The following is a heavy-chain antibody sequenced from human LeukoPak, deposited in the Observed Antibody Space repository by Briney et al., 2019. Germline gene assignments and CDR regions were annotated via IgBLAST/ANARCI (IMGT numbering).Heavy chain of an antibody. CDR1: GFTFRSFW. J-gene: IGHJ6*02. Sequence: HPGGSLRLSCAASGFTFRSFWMTWVRQAPGKGLEWVANIREDGSEKYYVDSVNGRFTISRDNAKNSLSLQMNSLRAEDMGVYYCARGRGIGGWGQGTTVTVSS. V-gene: IGHV3-7*01. CDR2: IREDGSEK. CDR3: ARGRGIGG.